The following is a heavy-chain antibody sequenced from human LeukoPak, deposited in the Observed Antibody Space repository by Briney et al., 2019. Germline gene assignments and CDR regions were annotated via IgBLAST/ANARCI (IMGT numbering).Heavy chain of an antibody. V-gene: IGHV4-59*11. CDR3: ARMSHDILIGPNWYFDL. CDR1: DGSISSHY. J-gene: IGHJ2*01. CDR2: IHYSGKI. Sequence: SETLSLTCSVSDGSISSHYWSWIRQSPGKGLEWMAYIHYSGKIDYSPSLKSRGTCTISLDMSTNQISLKLSSVTAADTAVYYCARMSHDILIGPNWYFDLWGRGTLVTVSS. D-gene: IGHD3-9*01.